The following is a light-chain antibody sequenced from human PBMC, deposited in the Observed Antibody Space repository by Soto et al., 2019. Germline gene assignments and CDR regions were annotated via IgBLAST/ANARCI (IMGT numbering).Light chain of an antibody. V-gene: IGLV1-47*01. CDR2: ADD. J-gene: IGLJ7*01. Sequence: QSVLTQSPSASGTPGQRVTISCSGSNSNIGNNYVYWYQQLPGTAPKLLIYADDRRPSGVSDRFSGSKSGTSASLAISGLRSEDEASYSCAAWDDSLGGSWVFGGGTQLTVL. CDR3: AAWDDSLGGSWV. CDR1: NSNIGNNY.